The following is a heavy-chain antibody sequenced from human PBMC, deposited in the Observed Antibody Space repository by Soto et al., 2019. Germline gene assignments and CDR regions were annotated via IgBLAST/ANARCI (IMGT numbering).Heavy chain of an antibody. D-gene: IGHD2-2*01. J-gene: IGHJ1*01. Sequence: GGSLRLSCAASAFTFSSYSMSWVRQAPGKGLEWVSAISGSGGSTYYADSVKGRFTISRDNSKNTLYLQMNSLRAEDTAVYYCAKDQVVPAAMTPKYFQHWGQGTLVTVSS. V-gene: IGHV3-23*01. CDR1: AFTFSSYS. CDR3: AKDQVVPAAMTPKYFQH. CDR2: ISGSGGST.